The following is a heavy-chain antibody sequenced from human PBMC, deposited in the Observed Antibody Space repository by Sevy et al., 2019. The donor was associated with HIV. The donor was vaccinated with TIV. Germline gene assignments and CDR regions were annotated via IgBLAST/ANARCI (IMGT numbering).Heavy chain of an antibody. CDR3: ARGQTGEYSSSWYDYYYMDV. CDR1: GGSISSYY. V-gene: IGHV4-59*01. Sequence: SETLSLTCTVSGGSISSYYWSWIRQPPGKGLEWIGYIYYSGSTNYNPSLKSRVTISVDTSKNQFSLKLSSVTAADTAVYYCARGQTGEYSSSWYDYYYMDVWGKGTTVTVSS. CDR2: IYYSGST. D-gene: IGHD6-13*01. J-gene: IGHJ6*03.